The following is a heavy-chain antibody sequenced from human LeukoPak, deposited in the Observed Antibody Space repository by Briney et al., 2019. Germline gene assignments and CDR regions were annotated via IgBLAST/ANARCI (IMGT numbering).Heavy chain of an antibody. CDR2: IYYSGST. D-gene: IGHD4-17*01. CDR3: ARDTVTFDP. V-gene: IGHV4-39*07. CDR1: GGSISSSTYY. J-gene: IGHJ5*02. Sequence: SETLSLTCTVSGGSISSSTYYWGWIRRPPGKGLEWIGSIYYSGSTYYNPSLKSRVTISIDTSRTQFSLRLSSVTAADTAVYYCARDTVTFDPWGQGTLVTVSS.